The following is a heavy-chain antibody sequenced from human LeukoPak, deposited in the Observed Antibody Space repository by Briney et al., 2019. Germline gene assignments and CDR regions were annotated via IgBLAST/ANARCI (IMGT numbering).Heavy chain of an antibody. V-gene: IGHV3-30-3*01. CDR2: ISYDGSNK. D-gene: IGHD3-22*01. Sequence: GALRLSCAASGFTFSSYAMHWVRQAPGKGLEWVAVISYDGSNKYYADSVKGRFTISRDNSKNTLYLQMNSLRAEDTAVYYCARASSPYDSSGYYYFDYWGQGTLVTVSS. CDR3: ARASSPYDSSGYYYFDY. CDR1: GFTFSSYA. J-gene: IGHJ4*02.